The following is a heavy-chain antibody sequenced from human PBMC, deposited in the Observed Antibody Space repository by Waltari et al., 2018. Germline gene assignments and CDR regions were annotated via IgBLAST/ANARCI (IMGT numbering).Heavy chain of an antibody. V-gene: IGHV4-38-2*02. CDR2: SYQSGTT. CDR1: GYSIRSGSY. Sequence: QVQLHESGPGLVKPSETLSLTCAVSGYSIRSGSYWGWIRQAPGKGLEWVGSSYQSGTTHYNPSLKSRVTISIDTSKNQFSLRLNSMTAADTAVYYCVRDRRDITIFGAVTKYYYYMDVWGQGTTVTVPS. J-gene: IGHJ6*03. CDR3: VRDRRDITIFGAVTKYYYYMDV. D-gene: IGHD3-3*01.